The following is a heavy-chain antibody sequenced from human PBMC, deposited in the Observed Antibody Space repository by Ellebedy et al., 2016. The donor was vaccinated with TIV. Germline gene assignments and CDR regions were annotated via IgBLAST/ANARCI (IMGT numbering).Heavy chain of an antibody. CDR3: ARDGMIWGVCDY. J-gene: IGHJ4*02. D-gene: IGHD3-10*01. Sequence: GGSLRLXCAASGFTVSRVWMSWVRQAPGKGLEWLSYITSNSKTIYYADSVKGRFTISRDNAKNSLYLQMNSLRVEDTAVYYCARDGMIWGVCDYWGQGTLVTVSS. CDR1: GFTVSRVW. V-gene: IGHV3-48*04. CDR2: ITSNSKTI.